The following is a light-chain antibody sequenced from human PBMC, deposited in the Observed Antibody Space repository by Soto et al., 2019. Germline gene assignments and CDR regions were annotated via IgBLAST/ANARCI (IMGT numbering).Light chain of an antibody. CDR1: QGIGDT. V-gene: IGKV3-15*01. J-gene: IGKJ4*01. CDR2: DTS. Sequence: EVVMTQSPATLSVSPGEGVTLSCRASQGIGDTLAWYQHKPGQTPRLLIYDTSTRATGVPARFSGRRSGTDLSLTISRLEPEDFAVYYCQQYGSSPLTFGGGTKVDIK. CDR3: QQYGSSPLT.